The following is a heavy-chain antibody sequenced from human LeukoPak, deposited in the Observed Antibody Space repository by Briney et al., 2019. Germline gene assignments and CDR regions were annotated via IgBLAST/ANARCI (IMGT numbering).Heavy chain of an antibody. V-gene: IGHV1-24*01. CDR1: GYTLTELS. D-gene: IGHD3-22*01. Sequence: ASVKVSCKVFGYTLTELSMHWVRQAPGKGLEWMGGFDPEDGETIYAQKFQGRVTMTEDTSTDTAYMELSSLRSEDTAVYYCATDLSHYYDSSGYKNYWGQGTLVTVSS. CDR2: FDPEDGET. J-gene: IGHJ4*02. CDR3: ATDLSHYYDSSGYKNY.